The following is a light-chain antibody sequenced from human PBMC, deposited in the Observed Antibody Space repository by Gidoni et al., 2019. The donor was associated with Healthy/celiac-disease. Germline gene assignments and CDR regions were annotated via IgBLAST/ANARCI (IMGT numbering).Light chain of an antibody. CDR2: AAS. V-gene: IGKV1-8*01. CDR3: QQYYSYPRT. J-gene: IGKJ1*01. Sequence: AIRMTQSPSSFSASTGDRVTITCRASQGISSYLAWYQQKPGKAPKLLIYAASTLQSGVPSSFSGSGSGTDFTLTISCLQSEDFATYYCQQYYSYPRTCGQGTKVEIK. CDR1: QGISSY.